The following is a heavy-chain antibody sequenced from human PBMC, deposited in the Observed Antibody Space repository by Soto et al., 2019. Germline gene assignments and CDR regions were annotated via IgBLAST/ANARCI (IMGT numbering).Heavy chain of an antibody. CDR2: ISAYNGNT. J-gene: IGHJ6*02. V-gene: IGHV1-18*01. D-gene: IGHD5-18*01. CDR3: ARDAVTATTEEGRCLSAITSNYGMDV. Sequence: ASVKVSCKASGYTFTSYGISWVRQAPGQGLEWMGWISAYNGNTDYAQKLQGRVTMTTDTSTSTANRDLRSLRSDDTAVYYCARDAVTATTEEGRCLSAITSNYGMDVWGQGTTVTVSS. CDR1: GYTFTSYG.